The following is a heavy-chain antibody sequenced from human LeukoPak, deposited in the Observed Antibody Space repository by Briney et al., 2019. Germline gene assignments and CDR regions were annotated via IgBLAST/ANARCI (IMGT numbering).Heavy chain of an antibody. Sequence: GGSLRLSCAASGFTFSSYSMNWARQAPGKGLEWVSSISSSSSYIYYADSVKGRFTISRDNAKNSLYLQMNSLRAEDTAVYYCARFCSSTSCYDYWGQGTLVTVSS. CDR2: ISSSSSYI. V-gene: IGHV3-21*01. J-gene: IGHJ4*02. CDR3: ARFCSSTSCYDY. D-gene: IGHD2-2*01. CDR1: GFTFSSYS.